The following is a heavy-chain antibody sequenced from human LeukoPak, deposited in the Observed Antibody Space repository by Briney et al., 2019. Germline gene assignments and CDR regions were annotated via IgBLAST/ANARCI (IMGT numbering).Heavy chain of an antibody. V-gene: IGHV3-21*01. J-gene: IGHJ4*02. Sequence: GGSLRLSCAASGFTFSSYSMNWVRQAPGKGLEWVSSISGSSSYIYYADSVKGRFTISRDNAKNSLYLQMNSPRAEDTAVYYCARDSDRYCSGGSCQRFDYWGQGILVTVSS. CDR3: ARDSDRYCSGGSCQRFDY. CDR2: ISGSSSYI. CDR1: GFTFSSYS. D-gene: IGHD2-15*01.